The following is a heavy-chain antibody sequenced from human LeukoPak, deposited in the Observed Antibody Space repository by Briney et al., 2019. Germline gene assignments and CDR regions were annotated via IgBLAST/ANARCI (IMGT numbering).Heavy chain of an antibody. Sequence: GGSLRLSCVASGFTFSGYWMHWVRQPPGKGLVWVSRIKSDGSMTNYADSVKGRFTISRDNAKNTLYLQMNSLRAEDTTVYYCASQVVGAAFDPWGQGTLVTVSS. J-gene: IGHJ5*02. CDR2: IKSDGSMT. D-gene: IGHD2-15*01. CDR3: ASQVVGAAFDP. CDR1: GFTFSGYW. V-gene: IGHV3-74*01.